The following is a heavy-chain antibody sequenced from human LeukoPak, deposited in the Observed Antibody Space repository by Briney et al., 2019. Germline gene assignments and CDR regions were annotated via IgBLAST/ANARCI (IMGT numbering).Heavy chain of an antibody. Sequence: ASVTVSCTVSGYTLTELSMHWVRQAPGKGLEWMGGFNPEDGETIYAQKFQGRVTMTEDTSTDTAYMELSSLRSEDTAVYYCATASWREGHGGAFDIWGQGTMVTV. J-gene: IGHJ3*02. D-gene: IGHD6-13*01. CDR1: GYTLTELS. CDR3: ATASWREGHGGAFDI. V-gene: IGHV1-24*01. CDR2: FNPEDGET.